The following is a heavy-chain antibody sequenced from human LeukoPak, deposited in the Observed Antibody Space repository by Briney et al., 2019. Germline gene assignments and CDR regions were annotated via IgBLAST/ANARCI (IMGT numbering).Heavy chain of an antibody. CDR3: ARPYSSSWLTFDY. D-gene: IGHD6-13*01. Sequence: PSETLSLTCTVSGGSISSSTYSWGWIRQPPGKGLEWIGNIYYSGSTNYNPSLKSRVTISVDTSKNQFSLKLSSVTAAYTAVYYCARPYSSSWLTFDYWGQGTLVTVSS. CDR2: IYYSGST. J-gene: IGHJ4*02. CDR1: GGSISSSTYS. V-gene: IGHV4-39*07.